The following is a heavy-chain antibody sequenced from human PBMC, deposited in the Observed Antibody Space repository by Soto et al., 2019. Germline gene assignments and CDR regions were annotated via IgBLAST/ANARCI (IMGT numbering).Heavy chain of an antibody. V-gene: IGHV3-74*01. CDR3: ARERTSKGGMDV. Sequence: EVQLVESGGTLVQPGGSLRLSCAASGFTFSNDWMNWVRQGPEKGLEWVSRIISGGSRVTYADSVKGRFTISRDNAKNTLYLEMDSLRAEDSGVYYCARERTSKGGMDVWGQGTTVTVSS. CDR2: IISGGSRV. J-gene: IGHJ6*02. CDR1: GFTFSNDW.